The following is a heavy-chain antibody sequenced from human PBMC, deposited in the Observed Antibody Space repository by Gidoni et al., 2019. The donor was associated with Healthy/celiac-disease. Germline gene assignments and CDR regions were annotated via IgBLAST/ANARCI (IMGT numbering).Heavy chain of an antibody. CDR2: IYYSGST. CDR1: GCSISSSSDA. V-gene: IGHV4-39*01. D-gene: IGHD6-19*01. J-gene: IGHJ3*02. CDR3: ARGRSACIAVAGNSAFDI. Sequence: QLQLQESGPGLVKPSETLSLTCTVSGCSISSSSDAWGCILQPPGTGLEWIWSIYYSGSTYYNPSRKSRVTISVDTTKNQFSLKLSSVTAADTAVYYCARGRSACIAVAGNSAFDIWSQGTMVTVSS.